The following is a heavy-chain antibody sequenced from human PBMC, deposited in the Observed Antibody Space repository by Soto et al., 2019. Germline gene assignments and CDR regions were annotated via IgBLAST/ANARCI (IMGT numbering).Heavy chain of an antibody. CDR1: GFTFSSYA. J-gene: IGHJ3*01. V-gene: IGHV3-23*01. Sequence: EVQLLESGGGLVQPGGSLRLSCAASGFTFSSYAMSWVRQAPGKGLEWVSVISGSGGSTYYADSVKGRFTISRDNSKNTVYLQMSSLKAEDTAVYYCAKLRTETRVRTDAFELWGQGTMVTVSS. D-gene: IGHD3-10*01. CDR3: AKLRTETRVRTDAFEL. CDR2: ISGSGGST.